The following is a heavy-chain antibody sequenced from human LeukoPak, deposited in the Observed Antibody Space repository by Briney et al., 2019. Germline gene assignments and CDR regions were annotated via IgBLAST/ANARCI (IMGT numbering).Heavy chain of an antibody. V-gene: IGHV1-18*01. D-gene: IGHD3-22*01. CDR1: GYTFTSYG. CDR3: ARVEYYYDSSGYSPLDY. J-gene: IGHJ4*02. Sequence: ASVKVSCKASGYTFTSYGISWVRQAPGQGLEWMGWISAYNGNTNYAQKLQGRVTMTTDTSTSTAYMELRSLRSDDTAVYYCARVEYYYDSSGYSPLDYWGQGTLVTVSS. CDR2: ISAYNGNT.